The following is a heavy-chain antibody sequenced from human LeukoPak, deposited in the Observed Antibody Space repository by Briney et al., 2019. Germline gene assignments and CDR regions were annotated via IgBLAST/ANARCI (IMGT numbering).Heavy chain of an antibody. J-gene: IGHJ1*01. D-gene: IGHD5-18*01. V-gene: IGHV7-4-1*02. CDR2: INTNTGNP. CDR1: GYTFTNYA. CDR3: ARAMDSAVGTWRNFQH. Sequence: ASVKVSCKASGYTFTNYAMNWVRQAPGQGLEWMGWINTNTGNPTYAQGFTGRFVFSLDTSVTTAYLQISSLKAEDTAVYYCARAMDSAVGTWRNFQHCGQGTLVTVSS.